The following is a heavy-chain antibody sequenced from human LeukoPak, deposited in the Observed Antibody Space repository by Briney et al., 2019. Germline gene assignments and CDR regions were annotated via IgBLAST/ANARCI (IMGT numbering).Heavy chain of an antibody. CDR1: GFTVSSNY. Sequence: QAGGSLRLSCAPSGFTVSSNYMSWVRQAPGKGLEWVTFIYSGGDTFYGDSVRGRFTISRDNSKNTLYLKMNSRRAEDTVVYSCAANVELRSNGPYFNSWGQGTLVTVSS. CDR3: AANVELRSNGPYFNS. CDR2: IYSGGDT. J-gene: IGHJ4*02. D-gene: IGHD1-7*01. V-gene: IGHV3-53*01.